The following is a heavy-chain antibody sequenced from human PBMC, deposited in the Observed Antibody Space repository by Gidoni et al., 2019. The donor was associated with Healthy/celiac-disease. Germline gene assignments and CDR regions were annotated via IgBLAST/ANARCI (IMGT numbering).Heavy chain of an antibody. V-gene: IGHV3-48*02. CDR2: ISSSSSTI. CDR3: ARDSPEPKWLGYYYYYGMDV. CDR1: GFTFSSYS. J-gene: IGHJ6*02. D-gene: IGHD6-19*01. Sequence: EVQLVESGGGLVQPGGSLRLSCAASGFTFSSYSMNWVRQAPGKGLEWVSYISSSSSTIYYADSVKGRFTISRDNAKNSLYLQMNSLRDEDTAVYYCARDSPEPKWLGYYYYYGMDVWGQGTTVTVSS.